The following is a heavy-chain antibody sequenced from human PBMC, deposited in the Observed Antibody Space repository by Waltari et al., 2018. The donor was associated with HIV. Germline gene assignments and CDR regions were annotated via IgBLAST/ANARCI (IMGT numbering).Heavy chain of an antibody. CDR2: ISWNSDII. J-gene: IGHJ6*02. CDR1: GFNFDLYA. CDR3: AKDAASIHYYGMDV. V-gene: IGHV3-9*01. Sequence: EMQLVESGGGLVQTGRSLSLPCAASGFNFDLYAMYWVRQAPGKGLEWVSGISWNSDIIGYADSVKGRFTISRDNAKNSLYLQMNSLGAEDTALYYCAKDAASIHYYGMDVWGQGTTVTVS. D-gene: IGHD2-2*01.